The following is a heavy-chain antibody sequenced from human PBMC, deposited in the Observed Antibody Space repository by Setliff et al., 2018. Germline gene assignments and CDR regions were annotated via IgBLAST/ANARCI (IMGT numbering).Heavy chain of an antibody. D-gene: IGHD2-8*02. CDR1: GYTFTNYG. CDR2: MNPNSGNT. CDR3: ARFLVVGTSRPYGMDV. V-gene: IGHV1-8*02. Sequence: EASVKVSCKASGYTFTNYGVNWVRQATGQGLEWMGWMNPNSGNTGYAQKFQGRVTMTRNTSISTAYMELSSLRSEDTAVYYCARFLVVGTSRPYGMDVWGQGTTVTVSS. J-gene: IGHJ6*02.